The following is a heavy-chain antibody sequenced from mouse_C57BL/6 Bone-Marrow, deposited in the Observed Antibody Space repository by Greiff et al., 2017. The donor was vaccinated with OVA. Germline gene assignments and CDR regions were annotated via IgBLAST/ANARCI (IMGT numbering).Heavy chain of an antibody. CDR2: IYPRDGST. CDR3: ARRGSNYHYYAMDY. CDR1: GYTFTSYD. V-gene: IGHV1-85*01. J-gene: IGHJ4*01. Sequence: VQLQQSGPELVKPGASVKLSCKASGYTFTSYDINWVKQRPGQGLEWIGWIYPRDGSTKYNEKFKGKATLTVDTSSSTADMELHSLTSEDSAVYFCARRGSNYHYYAMDYWGQGTSVTVSS. D-gene: IGHD2-5*01.